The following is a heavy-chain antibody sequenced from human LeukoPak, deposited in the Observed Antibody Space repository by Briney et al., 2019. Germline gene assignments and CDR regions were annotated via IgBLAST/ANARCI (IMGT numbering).Heavy chain of an antibody. V-gene: IGHV1-69*13. D-gene: IGHD2-21*01. J-gene: IGHJ4*02. Sequence: ASVKVSCKASGGTFSSYAISWVRQAPGQGLEWMGGIIPIFGTANYAQKFQGRVTITADESTSTAYKELSSLRSEDTAVYYCARCGGDCSRFDYWGQGTLVTVSS. CDR2: IIPIFGTA. CDR3: ARCGGDCSRFDY. CDR1: GGTFSSYA.